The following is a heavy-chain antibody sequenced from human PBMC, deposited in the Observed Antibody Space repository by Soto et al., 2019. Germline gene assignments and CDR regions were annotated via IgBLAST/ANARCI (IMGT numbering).Heavy chain of an antibody. V-gene: IGHV1-69*13. CDR3: ARESWSGSYYPLGDYYYGMDV. CDR1: GRTFSTYA. D-gene: IGHD3-10*01. J-gene: IGHJ6*02. Sequence: ASVKFSCKPSGRTFSTYAISWVRQAPGQGLEWMGGIIPIFGTANYAQKFQGRVTITADESTGTAYMELSSLRSEDTAVYYCARESWSGSYYPLGDYYYGMDVWGQGTTVTVSS. CDR2: IIPIFGTA.